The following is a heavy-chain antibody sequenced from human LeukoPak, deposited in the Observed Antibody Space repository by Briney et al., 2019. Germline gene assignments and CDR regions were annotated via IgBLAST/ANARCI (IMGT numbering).Heavy chain of an antibody. CDR3: VREYHGGSFDY. D-gene: IGHD2-15*01. CDR2: IYTSGGNT. CDR1: GYTFTSYC. V-gene: IGHV1-46*01. Sequence: ASVKVSCKASGYTFTSYCIHWVRQAPGQGLEWMGIIYTSGGNTDYAQKFQGRVTVTRDTSTSTVYMELSSLRSEDTAVYYCVREYHGGSFDYWGQGTLVTVSS. J-gene: IGHJ4*02.